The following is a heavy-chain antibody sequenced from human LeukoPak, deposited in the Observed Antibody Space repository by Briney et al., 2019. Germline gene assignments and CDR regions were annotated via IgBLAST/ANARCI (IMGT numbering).Heavy chain of an antibody. D-gene: IGHD3-3*01. CDR3: ARGEYDFWSGYYRY. Sequence: GGSLRLSCAASGFTFSSYWMSWVRQAPGKGLEWVANIKQDGSEKYYVDSVKGRFTISRDNAKNSLYLQMNSLRAEDTAVYYCARGEYDFWSGYYRYWGQGTLSPSPQ. V-gene: IGHV3-7*03. J-gene: IGHJ4*02. CDR1: GFTFSSYW. CDR2: IKQDGSEK.